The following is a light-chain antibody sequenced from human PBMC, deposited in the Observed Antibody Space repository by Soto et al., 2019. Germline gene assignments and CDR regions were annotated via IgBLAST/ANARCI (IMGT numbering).Light chain of an antibody. V-gene: IGLV2-8*01. J-gene: IGLJ3*02. CDR3: SSYGGRNNLL. CDR2: EVD. CDR1: RSDVGAFNR. Sequence: QSALTQPPSASGSPGQSVTISCTGTRSDVGAFNRVSWYQQHPGRAPKLIISEVDKRASGVPDRFSGSKSGNTASLTVSGLQAEDEADYYCSSYGGRNNLLFGGGTKLTVL.